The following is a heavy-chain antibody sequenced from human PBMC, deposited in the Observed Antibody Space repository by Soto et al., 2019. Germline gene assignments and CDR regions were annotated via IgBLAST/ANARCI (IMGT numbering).Heavy chain of an antibody. CDR3: ARGLGSSSSETHYYGMDV. D-gene: IGHD6-6*01. V-gene: IGHV1-2*04. Sequence: ASVKVSCKASGYTFTGYYMHWVRQAPGQGLEWMGWINPNSGGTNYAQKFQGWVTMTRDTSISTAYMELSRLRSDDTAVYYCARGLGSSSSETHYYGMDVWGQGTTVTVS. J-gene: IGHJ6*02. CDR1: GYTFTGYY. CDR2: INPNSGGT.